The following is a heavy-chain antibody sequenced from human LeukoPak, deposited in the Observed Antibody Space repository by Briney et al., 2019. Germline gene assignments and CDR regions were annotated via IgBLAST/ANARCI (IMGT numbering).Heavy chain of an antibody. V-gene: IGHV4-59*01. CDR2: IYYSGST. CDR3: ARPNYYDFWSGPFDY. J-gene: IGHJ4*02. CDR1: GGSISSYY. D-gene: IGHD3-3*01. Sequence: TSETLSLTCTVSGGSISSYYWSWIRQPPGKGLEWIGYIYYSGSTNYNPSLKSRVTISVDTSKNQFSLKLSSVTAADTAVYYCARPNYYDFWSGPFDYWGQGTLVTVSS.